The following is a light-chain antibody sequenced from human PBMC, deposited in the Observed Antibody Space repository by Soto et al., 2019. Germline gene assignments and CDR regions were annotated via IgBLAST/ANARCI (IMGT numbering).Light chain of an antibody. V-gene: IGKV3D-15*01. Sequence: IVLAQSPATLSVSPGERATLSCRASQSVSSNLAWYQQKPGQAPRLLIYDASSRATGIPARFSGSGAGREFIPPISSLQSADVAVYYCQQYNNWPPPTFGQGTRLEIK. J-gene: IGKJ5*01. CDR1: QSVSSN. CDR3: QQYNNWPPPT. CDR2: DAS.